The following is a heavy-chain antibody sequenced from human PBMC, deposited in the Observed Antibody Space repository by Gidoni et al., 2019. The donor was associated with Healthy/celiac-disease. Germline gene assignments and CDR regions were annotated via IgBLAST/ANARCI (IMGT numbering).Heavy chain of an antibody. V-gene: IGHV3-11*06. CDR1: RFPFIDYY. CDR2: ISSSSSYT. CDR3: ARSTLTIVGVAPSDY. J-gene: IGHJ4*02. D-gene: IGHD3-3*01. Sequence: QVQLVESGGGLVQPGGSLRLSCAASRFPFIDYYMSWIRQAPGKGLEWVSYISSSSSYTNYADSVKGRFTISRDNAKNSLYLQMNSLRAEDTAVYYCARSTLTIVGVAPSDYWGQGTLVTVSS.